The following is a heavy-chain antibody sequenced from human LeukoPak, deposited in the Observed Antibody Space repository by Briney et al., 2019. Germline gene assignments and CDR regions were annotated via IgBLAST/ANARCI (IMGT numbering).Heavy chain of an antibody. V-gene: IGHV3-21*01. Sequence: PGGSLRLSCAVSGLTVSSNYMSWVRQAPGKGLEWVSSINNDGTYIYYAGSVKGRFTISRDNAKNSLYLRLNSLRVEDTAVYYCARDPTHYLRYGYFDYWGQGTLVTVSS. CDR2: INNDGTYI. D-gene: IGHD3-9*01. J-gene: IGHJ4*02. CDR3: ARDPTHYLRYGYFDY. CDR1: GLTVSSNY.